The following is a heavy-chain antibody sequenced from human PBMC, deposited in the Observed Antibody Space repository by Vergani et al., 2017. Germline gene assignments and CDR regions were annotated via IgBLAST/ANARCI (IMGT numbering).Heavy chain of an antibody. CDR3: ARVGGRRYSYGRGTFDY. Sequence: QVQLQQWGAGLLKPSETLSLTCAVYGGSFSGYYWSWIRQPPGKGLEWIGEINHSGSTNYNPSLKSRVTISVDTSKNQFSLKLSSVTAAYTAVYYCARVGGRRYSYGRGTFDYWGQGTLVTVSS. CDR2: INHSGST. J-gene: IGHJ4*02. D-gene: IGHD5-18*01. V-gene: IGHV4-34*01. CDR1: GGSFSGYY.